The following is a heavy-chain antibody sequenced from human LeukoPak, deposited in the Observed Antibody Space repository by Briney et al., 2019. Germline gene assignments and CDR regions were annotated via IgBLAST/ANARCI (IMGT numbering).Heavy chain of an antibody. V-gene: IGHV3-48*01. CDR1: GFTFSSYS. CDR3: ARDPGYFDWLSHYFDY. J-gene: IGHJ4*02. D-gene: IGHD3-9*01. CDR2: ISSSSSTI. Sequence: GGSLRLSCAASGFTFSSYSMNWVRQAPGKGLGWVSYISSSSSTIYYADSVKGRFTISRDNAKNSLYLQMNSLRAEDTAVYYCARDPGYFDWLSHYFDYWGQGTLVTVSS.